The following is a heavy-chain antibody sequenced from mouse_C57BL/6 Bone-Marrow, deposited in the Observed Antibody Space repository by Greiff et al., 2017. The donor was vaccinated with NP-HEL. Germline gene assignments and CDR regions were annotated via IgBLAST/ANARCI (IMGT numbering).Heavy chain of an antibody. D-gene: IGHD1-2*01. V-gene: IGHV14-4*01. CDR1: GFNIKDDY. CDR3: TIITTGDY. J-gene: IGHJ2*01. CDR2: IDPENGDT. Sequence: EVQLQQSGAELVRPGASVKLSCTASGFNIKDDYMHWVKQRPEQGLEWIGWIDPENGDTEYASKFQGKATITADPSSNTAYLQLSSLTSEDTAVYYCTIITTGDYWGQGTTLTVSS.